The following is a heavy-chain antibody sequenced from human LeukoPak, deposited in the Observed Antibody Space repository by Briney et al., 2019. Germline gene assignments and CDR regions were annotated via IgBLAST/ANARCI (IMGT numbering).Heavy chain of an antibody. Sequence: SQTLSLTCSVSGSSISSGGYYWSWIRQHPGKGLEWIGYIYYSGSTYYNPSLKSRVTISVDTSKNQFSLKLSSVTAADTAVYYCASAVTTFNYFDYWGQGTLVTVSS. CDR2: IYYSGST. CDR3: ASAVTTFNYFDY. D-gene: IGHD4-11*01. CDR1: GSSISSGGYY. V-gene: IGHV4-31*03. J-gene: IGHJ4*02.